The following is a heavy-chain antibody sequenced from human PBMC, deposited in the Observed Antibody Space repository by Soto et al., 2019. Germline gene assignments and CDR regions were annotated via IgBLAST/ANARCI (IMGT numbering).Heavy chain of an antibody. D-gene: IGHD1-1*01. J-gene: IGHJ4*02. CDR2: INPSGGYT. V-gene: IGHV1-46*01. Sequence: QVQLVQSGPEVRMPGASVKVSCKASGYTFTSYYVHWVRQAPGQGLEWMGMINPSGGYTTIAQKFRGRVTMTSDKSTSTVYMELSGLRSEETAIYYCARDRQPVRGGDYDYWGQGTLVTVSS. CDR1: GYTFTSYY. CDR3: ARDRQPVRGGDYDY.